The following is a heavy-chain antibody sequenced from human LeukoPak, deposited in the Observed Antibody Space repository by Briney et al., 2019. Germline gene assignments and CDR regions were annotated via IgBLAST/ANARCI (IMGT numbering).Heavy chain of an antibody. D-gene: IGHD4-17*01. J-gene: IGHJ3*02. CDR3: ARDPSYGDDAFDI. V-gene: IGHV4-59*01. CDR2: IYYSGST. Sequence: SETLSLTCTVSGGSLSSYYWSWIRQPPGKGLEWIGYIYYSGSTNYNPSLKSRVTISVDTSKNQFSLKLSSVTAADTAVYYCARDPSYGDDAFDIWGQGTMVTVSS. CDR1: GGSLSSYY.